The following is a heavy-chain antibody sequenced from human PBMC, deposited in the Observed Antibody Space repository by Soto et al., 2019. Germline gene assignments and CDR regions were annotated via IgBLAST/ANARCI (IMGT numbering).Heavy chain of an antibody. CDR2: IYYSGST. J-gene: IGHJ4*02. CDR3: ARVVRQGPAANAPFDY. V-gene: IGHV4-31*03. CDR1: GGSISSGGYY. Sequence: QVQLQESGPGLVKPSQTLSLTCIVSGGSISSGGYYWSWIRQHPGKGLEWIAYIYYSGSTYYNPSLKSRVTISVDTSKNQFSLKLSSVTAADTAVYYCARVVRQGPAANAPFDYWGQGTLVTVSS. D-gene: IGHD2-2*01.